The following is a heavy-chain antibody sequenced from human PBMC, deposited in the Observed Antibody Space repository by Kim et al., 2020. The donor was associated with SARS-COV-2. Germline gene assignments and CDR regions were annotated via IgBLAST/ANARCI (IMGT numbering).Heavy chain of an antibody. V-gene: IGHV1-46*01. CDR2: INPSGGST. CDR1: GYTFTSYY. Sequence: ASVKVSCKASGYTFTSYYMHWVRQAPGQGLEWMGIINPSGGSTSYVQKFQGRVTMTRDTSTSTVYMELSSLRSEDTAVYYCARDLFRLRFLEWNPSDYYYYYGMDVWGQGTTVTVSS. CDR3: ARDLFRLRFLEWNPSDYYYYYGMDV. D-gene: IGHD3-3*01. J-gene: IGHJ6*02.